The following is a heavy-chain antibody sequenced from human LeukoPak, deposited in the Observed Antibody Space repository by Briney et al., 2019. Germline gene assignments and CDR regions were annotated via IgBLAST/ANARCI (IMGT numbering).Heavy chain of an antibody. V-gene: IGHV1-2*02. CDR2: INPNSGGT. CDR3: ARAPIVVVPAAQYNWFDP. D-gene: IGHD2-2*01. CDR1: GYTFTGYY. J-gene: IGHJ5*02. Sequence: ASVKVSCKASGYTFTGYYMHWVRQAPGQGLEWMGWINPNSGGTNYAQKFQGRVTMTRDTSISTAYMELSRLRSDDTAVYYCARAPIVVVPAAQYNWFDPWGQGTLVTVSS.